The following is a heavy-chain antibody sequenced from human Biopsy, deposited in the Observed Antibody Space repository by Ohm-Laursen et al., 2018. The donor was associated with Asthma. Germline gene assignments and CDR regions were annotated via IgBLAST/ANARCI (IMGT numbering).Heavy chain of an antibody. J-gene: IGHJ4*02. CDR2: ILTKFDIT. CDR1: GGTFSNFA. D-gene: IGHD3-22*01. CDR3: ARSYDTDSYPVLVLDY. V-gene: IGHV1-69*04. Sequence: SSVKVSCKAPGGTFSNFAISWVRQAPGQGLEWMGTILTKFDITSYAEKFQGRVTITADKSTSTTYMELSRLRSEGTAVYYCARSYDTDSYPVLVLDYWGQGTLVTVSS.